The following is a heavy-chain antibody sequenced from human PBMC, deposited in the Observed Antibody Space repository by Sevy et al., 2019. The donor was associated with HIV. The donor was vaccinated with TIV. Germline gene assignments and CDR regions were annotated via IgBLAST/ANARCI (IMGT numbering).Heavy chain of an antibody. D-gene: IGHD3-9*01. CDR1: GFTFSSYA. CDR2: ISYDGSNK. J-gene: IGHJ3*02. Sequence: GGSLRLSCAASGFTFSSYAMHWVRQAPGKGLEWVAVISYDGSNKYYADSVKDRFTISRDNSKNTLYLQMNSLRAEDTAVYYCARVVAPECYYDIGGRDAFDIWGQGTMVTVSS. CDR3: ARVVAPECYYDIGGRDAFDI. V-gene: IGHV3-30-3*01.